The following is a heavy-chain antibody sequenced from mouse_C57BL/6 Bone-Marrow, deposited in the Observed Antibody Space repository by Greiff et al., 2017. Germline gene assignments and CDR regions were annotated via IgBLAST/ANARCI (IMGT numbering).Heavy chain of an antibody. CDR3: ARLLRFYAMDD. CDR2: ISYDGSN. D-gene: IGHD1-1*01. J-gene: IGHJ4*01. CDR1: GYSITSGYY. Sequence: EVKLEESGPGLVKPSQSLSLTCSVTGYSITSGYYWNWIRQFPGNKLEWMGYISYDGSNNYNPSLKNRISITRDTSKNQFFMKLNSVTTEDTATYYCARLLRFYAMDDWGQGTSVTVSS. V-gene: IGHV3-6*01.